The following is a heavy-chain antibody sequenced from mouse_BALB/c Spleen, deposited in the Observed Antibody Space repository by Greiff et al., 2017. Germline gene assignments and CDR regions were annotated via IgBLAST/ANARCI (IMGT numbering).Heavy chain of an antibody. Sequence: VQLKESGPELEKPGASVKISCKASGYSFTGYNMNWVKQSNGKSLEWIGNIDPYYGGTSYNQKFKGKATLTVDKSSSTAYMQLKSLTSEDSAVYYCARRMDYYGSSGYAMDYWGQGTSVTVSS. J-gene: IGHJ4*01. CDR3: ARRMDYYGSSGYAMDY. V-gene: IGHV1-39*01. CDR1: GYSFTGYN. CDR2: IDPYYGGT. D-gene: IGHD1-1*01.